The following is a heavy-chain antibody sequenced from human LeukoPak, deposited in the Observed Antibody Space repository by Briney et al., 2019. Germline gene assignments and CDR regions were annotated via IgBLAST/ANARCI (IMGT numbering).Heavy chain of an antibody. D-gene: IGHD6-19*01. V-gene: IGHV4-61*01. CDR2: IYYSGST. CDR3: ARDGGWYAFDI. CDR1: GGSISSTNFY. Sequence: SETLSLTCTVSGGSISSTNFYWGWIRQPPGKGLEWIGYIYYSGSTNYNPSLKSRVTISVDTSKNQFSLKLSSVTAADTAVYYCARDGGWYAFDIWGQGTMVTVSS. J-gene: IGHJ3*02.